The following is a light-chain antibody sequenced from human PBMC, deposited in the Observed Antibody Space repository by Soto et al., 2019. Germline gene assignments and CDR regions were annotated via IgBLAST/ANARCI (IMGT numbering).Light chain of an antibody. J-gene: IGLJ1*01. V-gene: IGLV2-8*01. CDR2: EVS. Sequence: QSVLTQPPSASGSPGQSVTISCTGTSSDVGGYKYVSWYQQHPGKAPKLMIHEVSKRPSGVTDRFSGSMSGNTASLTVSGLQAEDEADYYCQSYDSSLSGYVFGTGIKVTGL. CDR1: SSDVGGYKY. CDR3: QSYDSSLSGYV.